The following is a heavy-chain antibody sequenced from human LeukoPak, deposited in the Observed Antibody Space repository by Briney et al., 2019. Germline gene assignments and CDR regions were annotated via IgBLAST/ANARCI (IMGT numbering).Heavy chain of an antibody. CDR1: GGTFSSYA. J-gene: IGHJ4*02. CDR2: VIPILGIA. Sequence: SVKVSCKASGGTFSSYAISWVRQAPGQGLEWMGRVIPILGIANYAQKFQGRVTITADKSTSTAYMELSSLRSEDTAVYYCARRNGGDYWGQGTLVTVSS. CDR3: ARRNGGDY. V-gene: IGHV1-69*04. D-gene: IGHD1-1*01.